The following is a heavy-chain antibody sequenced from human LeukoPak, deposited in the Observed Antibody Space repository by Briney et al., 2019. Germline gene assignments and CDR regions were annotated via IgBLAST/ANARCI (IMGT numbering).Heavy chain of an antibody. CDR1: GFTVSSNS. V-gene: IGHV3-21*01. CDR3: ARGRGYGSGSYFDY. J-gene: IGHJ4*02. D-gene: IGHD3-10*01. CDR2: ISSSSSYI. Sequence: GGSLRLSCTVSGFTVSSNSMSWVRQAPGKGLEWVSSISSSSSYIYYADSVKGRFTISRDNAKNSLYLQMNSLRAEDTAVYYCARGRGYGSGSYFDYWGQGTLVTVSS.